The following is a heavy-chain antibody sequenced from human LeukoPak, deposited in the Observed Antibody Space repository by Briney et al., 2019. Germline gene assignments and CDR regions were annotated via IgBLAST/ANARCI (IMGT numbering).Heavy chain of an antibody. Sequence: PGGSLRLSCVGSGFNVTTNNMYWVRQAPGKGLEWVSVIYSGGSTYYADSVKGRFTISRHNSKSTLYLQMNSLRAEDTAVYYCARHIQADAFDIWGQGTMVTVSS. CDR1: GFNVTTNN. V-gene: IGHV3-53*04. CDR2: IYSGGST. CDR3: ARHIQADAFDI. J-gene: IGHJ3*02.